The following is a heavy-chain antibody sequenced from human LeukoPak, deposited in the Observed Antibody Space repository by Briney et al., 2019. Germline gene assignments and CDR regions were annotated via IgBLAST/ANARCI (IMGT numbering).Heavy chain of an antibody. J-gene: IGHJ4*02. CDR3: AKALLLWFGELSCFDY. CDR2: ISYDGSNK. CDR1: GFTFSSYG. D-gene: IGHD3-10*01. V-gene: IGHV3-30*18. Sequence: PGGSLRLSCAASGFTFSSYGMHWVRQAPGKGLEWVAVISYDGSNKYYADSVKGRFTISRDNSKNTLYLQMNNLRAEDTAVYYCAKALLLWFGELSCFDYWGQGTLVTVSS.